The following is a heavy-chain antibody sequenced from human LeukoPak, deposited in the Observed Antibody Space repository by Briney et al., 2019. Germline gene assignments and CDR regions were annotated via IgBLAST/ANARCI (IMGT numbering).Heavy chain of an antibody. V-gene: IGHV3-23*01. CDR3: AKAPHYYDSSGYYYEDY. J-gene: IGHJ4*02. CDR1: GFTFSSYS. D-gene: IGHD3-22*01. Sequence: PGGSLRLSCAASGFTFSSYSMNWVRQAPGKGLEWVSAISGSGGSTYYADSVKGRFTISRDNFKNTLYLQMNSLRAEDTAVYYCAKAPHYYDSSGYYYEDYWGQGTLVTVSS. CDR2: ISGSGGST.